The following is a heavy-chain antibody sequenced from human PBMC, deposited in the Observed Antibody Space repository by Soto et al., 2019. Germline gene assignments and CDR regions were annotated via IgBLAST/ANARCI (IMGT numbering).Heavy chain of an antibody. CDR3: ARKKSGIYSGLDY. CDR1: GGSISSYY. V-gene: IGHV4-59*01. J-gene: IGHJ4*02. D-gene: IGHD1-26*01. CDR2: IYYSGST. Sequence: SETLSLTCTVSGGSISSYYWSWIRQPPGKGLEWIGYIYYSGSTNYNPSLKSRVTISVDTSKNQFSLKPSSVTAADTAVYYCARKKSGIYSGLDYWGQGTLVTVSS.